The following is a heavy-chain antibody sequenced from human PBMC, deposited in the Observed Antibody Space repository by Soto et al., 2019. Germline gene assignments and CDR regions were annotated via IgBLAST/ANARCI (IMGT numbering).Heavy chain of an antibody. J-gene: IGHJ4*02. CDR1: GGSFSDYI. D-gene: IGHD1-26*01. CDR2: INHSGSA. V-gene: IGHV4-34*01. CDR3: ARGLISGSHYSGGWYYFDS. Sequence: QVQLQQSGAGLLKPSETLSLTCDVYGGSFSDYIWTWIRQTPGKGLQWIGQINHSGSANYNPSLKTAVTRSVHTASSQSSLELSSVTAADTAVYYCARGLISGSHYSGGWYYFDSWGQGTQVTVSS.